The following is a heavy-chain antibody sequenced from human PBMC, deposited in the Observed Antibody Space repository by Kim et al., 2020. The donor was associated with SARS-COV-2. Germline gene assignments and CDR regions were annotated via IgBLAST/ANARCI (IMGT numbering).Heavy chain of an antibody. D-gene: IGHD2-21*01. CDR3: VRGLSRQPHTCVY. CDR1: GASIGRSGYY. Sequence: SETLSLTCTVSGASIGRSGYYSSWVRQHPEKGLEWLGYISYTGMTFYSPSLKSRIRMSIDTYKNEFALQMTSVTAADTAMYYCVRGLSRQPHTCVYWGQGARVTVSA. J-gene: IGHJ4*02. V-gene: IGHV4-31*03. CDR2: ISYTGMT.